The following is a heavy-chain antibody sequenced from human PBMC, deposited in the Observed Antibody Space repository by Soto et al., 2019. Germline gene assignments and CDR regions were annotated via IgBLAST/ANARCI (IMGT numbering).Heavy chain of an antibody. CDR3: ARFQRGRGFDY. D-gene: IGHD3-10*01. Sequence: QVQLVQSGAEVQKPGSSVKVSCKASGGTFSSYTISWVRQAPGQGLEWMGRIIPILGIANYAQKFQGRVTITADKSTSTAYMELSSLRSEDTAVYYCARFQRGRGFDYWGQGTLVTVSS. CDR2: IIPILGIA. CDR1: GGTFSSYT. V-gene: IGHV1-69*02. J-gene: IGHJ4*02.